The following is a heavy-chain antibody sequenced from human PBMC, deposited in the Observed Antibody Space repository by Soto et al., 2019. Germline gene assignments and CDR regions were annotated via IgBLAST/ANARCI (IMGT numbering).Heavy chain of an antibody. CDR2: IYYSGST. CDR3: ARSLGPQGDYMDV. J-gene: IGHJ6*03. V-gene: IGHV4-59*08. D-gene: IGHD3-16*01. Sequence: SETLSLTCTVSGGSISSYYWSWIRQPPGKGLEWIGYIYYSGSTNYNPSLKSRVTISVDTSKNQFSLKLSSVTAADTAVYYCARSLGPQGDYMDVRGKGTTVTVSS. CDR1: GGSISSYY.